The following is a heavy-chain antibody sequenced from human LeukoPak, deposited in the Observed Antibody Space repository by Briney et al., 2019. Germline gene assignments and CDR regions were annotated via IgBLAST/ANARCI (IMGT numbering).Heavy chain of an antibody. D-gene: IGHD3-22*01. CDR2: IYYSGST. CDR1: GGSISSSSYY. CDR3: ARPLYDSSGYYGN. V-gene: IGHV4-39*01. Sequence: PSETLSLTCTVSGGSISSSSYYWGWIRQPPGKGLEWIGSIYYSGSTYYNPSLKSRVTISVATSKNQFSLKLSSVTAADTAVYYCARPLYDSSGYYGNWGQGTLVTVSS. J-gene: IGHJ4*02.